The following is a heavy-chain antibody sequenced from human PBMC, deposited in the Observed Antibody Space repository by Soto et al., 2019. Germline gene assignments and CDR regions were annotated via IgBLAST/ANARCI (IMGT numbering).Heavy chain of an antibody. Sequence: SETLSLTCAVYGGSFSGYYWSWIRQPPGKGLEWIGEINHSGSTNYNPSLKSRVTISVDTSKNQFSLKLSSVTAADTAVYYCASSSWPYYYYGMDVWGQGPTVTVSS. CDR3: ASSSWPYYYYGMDV. D-gene: IGHD2-15*01. CDR2: INHSGST. CDR1: GGSFSGYY. J-gene: IGHJ6*02. V-gene: IGHV4-34*01.